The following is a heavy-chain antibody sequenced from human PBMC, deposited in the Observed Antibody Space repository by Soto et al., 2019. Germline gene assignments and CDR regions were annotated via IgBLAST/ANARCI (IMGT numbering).Heavy chain of an antibody. D-gene: IGHD4-17*01. CDR3: ASDFGDLRWGDYYYYGLDV. CDR1: GYTFSSYA. Sequence: ASVKVSCKASGYTFSSYAMHWVRQAPGQRLEWMEWINAGNGNTKYSQKFQGRVTITRDTSASTAYMELGSLRSEDTAVYYCASDFGDLRWGDYYYYGLDVWGQGTTVTVSS. V-gene: IGHV1-3*01. J-gene: IGHJ6*02. CDR2: INAGNGNT.